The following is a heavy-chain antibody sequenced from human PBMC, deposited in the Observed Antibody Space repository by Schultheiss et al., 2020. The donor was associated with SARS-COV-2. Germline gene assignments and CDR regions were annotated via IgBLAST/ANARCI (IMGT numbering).Heavy chain of an antibody. V-gene: IGHV1-2*02. CDR3: ASCDILTGYQAFDP. D-gene: IGHD3-9*01. CDR1: GYTFTSYD. CDR2: INPNSGGT. J-gene: IGHJ5*02. Sequence: ASVKVSCKASGYTFTSYDINWVRQATGQGLEWMGWINPNSGGTNYAQKFQGRVTMTRDTSISTAYMELSRLRSDDTAVYYCASCDILTGYQAFDPWGQGTLVTVSS.